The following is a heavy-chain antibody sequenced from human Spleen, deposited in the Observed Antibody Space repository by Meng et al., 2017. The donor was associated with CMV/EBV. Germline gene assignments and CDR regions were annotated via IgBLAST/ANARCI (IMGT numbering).Heavy chain of an antibody. V-gene: IGHV4-31*02. CDR1: ISSGGYY. CDR2: IYYSGST. CDR3: ARYIIVVVPAATRHYFDY. D-gene: IGHD2-2*01. J-gene: IGHJ4*02. Sequence: ISSGGYYWSGIRQHPGKGLEWIGYIYYSGSTYYNPSLKSRVTISVDTSKNQFSLKLSSVTAADTAVYYCARYIIVVVPAATRHYFDYWGQGTLVTVSS.